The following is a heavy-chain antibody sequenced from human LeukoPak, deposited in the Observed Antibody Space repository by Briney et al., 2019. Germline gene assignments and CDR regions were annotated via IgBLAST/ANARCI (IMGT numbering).Heavy chain of an antibody. CDR2: IYTNGTT. V-gene: IGHV4-4*07. Sequence: SETLSLTCTVSGGSISSYYWSWIGRPAGQGRELIGRIYTNGTTNHKPSLKRRVTISVDTSKNQFSLKPSSVTAADTAVYYCAREGIIDAFDIWGQGTVVTVSS. CDR1: GGSISSYY. J-gene: IGHJ3*02. CDR3: AREGIIDAFDI.